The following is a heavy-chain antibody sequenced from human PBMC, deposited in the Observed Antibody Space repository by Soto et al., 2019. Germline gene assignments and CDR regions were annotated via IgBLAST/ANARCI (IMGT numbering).Heavy chain of an antibody. CDR1: GYTFTGYY. J-gene: IGHJ4*02. CDR2: INHNSGGT. D-gene: IGHD3-10*01. Sequence: GASVKVSCKASGYTFTGYYMHWVLQAPGQGLEWMGWINHNSGGTNYAQKFQGWVTMTRDTSISTAYMELSRLRSDDTAVYYCARDLGGSGSYWAFQFGFDYWGQGTLVTVSS. CDR3: ARDLGGSGSYWAFQFGFDY. V-gene: IGHV1-2*04.